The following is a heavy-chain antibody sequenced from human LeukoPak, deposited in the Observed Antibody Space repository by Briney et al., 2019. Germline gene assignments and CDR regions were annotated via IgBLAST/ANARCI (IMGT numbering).Heavy chain of an antibody. J-gene: IGHJ4*02. V-gene: IGHV3-23*01. D-gene: IGHD1-26*01. Sequence: GGSLRLSCAASGFTFTSYAMSWVRQAPGKGLEWVSAISGSGDSTYYADSVKGRFTISRDNSKNTLYLQMNSLRADDTAVYYCAKGRSGNYYAFDYWGQGTLATVSS. CDR3: AKGRSGNYYAFDY. CDR1: GFTFTSYA. CDR2: ISGSGDST.